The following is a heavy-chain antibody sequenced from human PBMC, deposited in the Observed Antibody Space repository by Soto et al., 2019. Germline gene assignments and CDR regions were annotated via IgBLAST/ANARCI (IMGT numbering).Heavy chain of an antibody. Sequence: QVPLVQSGAEVKKPGASVKVSCKASGYTFTSYGISWVRQAPGQGLEWMGWISAYNGNTKYSQKFQGRVTITRDTSASTAYMELSSLRSEDTAVYYCAREKGYCSSTSCYTGWFDPWGQGTLVTVSS. CDR2: ISAYNGNT. V-gene: IGHV1-18*01. J-gene: IGHJ5*02. D-gene: IGHD2-2*02. CDR3: AREKGYCSSTSCYTGWFDP. CDR1: GYTFTSYG.